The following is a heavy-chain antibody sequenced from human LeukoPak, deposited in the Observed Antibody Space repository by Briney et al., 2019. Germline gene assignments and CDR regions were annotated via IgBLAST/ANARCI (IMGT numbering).Heavy chain of an antibody. CDR1: EFSVGSNY. CDR3: TTDHVGATVEFDS. CDR2: IYSGGST. V-gene: IGHV3-66*01. J-gene: IGHJ4*02. Sequence: GGSLRLSCAASEFSVGSNYMTWVRQAPGKGLEWVSLIYSGGSTYYADSVKGRFTISRDNAKKSLYLQMDSLRAEDTAVYYCTTDHVGATVEFDSWGQGTLVTVSS. D-gene: IGHD1-26*01.